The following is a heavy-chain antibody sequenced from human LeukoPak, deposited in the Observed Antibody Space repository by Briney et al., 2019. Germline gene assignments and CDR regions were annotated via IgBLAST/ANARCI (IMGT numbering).Heavy chain of an antibody. CDR3: AIHVDWFPPRYFEY. D-gene: IGHD3-9*01. Sequence: QSGGSLRLSCAASGFTLNTYSMNWVRQAPGKGLEWVSYISSSSGTIYYADSVRGRFTISRDNGKKLLYLQMNSLRDEDSAVYYCAIHVDWFPPRYFEYWGQGTLVTVSS. V-gene: IGHV3-48*02. CDR2: ISSSSGTI. J-gene: IGHJ4*02. CDR1: GFTLNTYS.